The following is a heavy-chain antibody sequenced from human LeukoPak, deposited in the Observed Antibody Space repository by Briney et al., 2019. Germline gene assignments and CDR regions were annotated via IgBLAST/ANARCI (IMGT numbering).Heavy chain of an antibody. CDR1: GFTFSSYS. CDR3: ATSRTTYSKRPYDY. D-gene: IGHD4-11*01. V-gene: IGHV3-21*01. CDR2: ISSSSSYI. Sequence: PGGSLRLSCAASGFTFSSYSMNWVRQAPGKGLEWVSSISSSSSYIYYADSVKGRFTISRDNAKNSLYLQMNSLRAEDTAVYYCATSRTTYSKRPYDYWGQGTLVTVSS. J-gene: IGHJ4*02.